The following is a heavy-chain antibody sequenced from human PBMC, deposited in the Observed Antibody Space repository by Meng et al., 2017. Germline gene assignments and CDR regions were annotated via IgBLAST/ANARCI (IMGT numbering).Heavy chain of an antibody. CDR1: GFTFSSYS. D-gene: IGHD3-22*01. CDR3: ARDKYYYDSSGPNYYYYGMDV. V-gene: IGHV3-21*01. CDR2: ISSSSSYI. Sequence: GESLKISCAASGFTFSSYSMNWVRQAPGKGLEWVSSISSSSSYIYYADSVKGRFTISRDNAKNSLYLQMNSLRAEDTAVYYCARDKYYYDSSGPNYYYYGMDVWGQGTTVTGSS. J-gene: IGHJ6*01.